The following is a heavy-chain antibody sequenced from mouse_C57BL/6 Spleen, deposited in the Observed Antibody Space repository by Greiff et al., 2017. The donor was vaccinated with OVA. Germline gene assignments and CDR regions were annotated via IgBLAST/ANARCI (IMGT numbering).Heavy chain of an antibody. CDR1: GYSITSGYY. J-gene: IGHJ3*01. CDR3: ARGGPSYYSKYVGFAY. CDR2: ISYDGSN. Sequence: EVKLQESGPGLVKPSQSLSLTCSVTGYSITSGYYWNWIRQFPGNKLEWLGYISYDGSNNYNPSLKNRISITRAPSKHPFFLKLNSVTTEDTATDDCARGGPSYYSKYVGFAYGGQGTLVTVSA. D-gene: IGHD2-5*01. V-gene: IGHV3-6*01.